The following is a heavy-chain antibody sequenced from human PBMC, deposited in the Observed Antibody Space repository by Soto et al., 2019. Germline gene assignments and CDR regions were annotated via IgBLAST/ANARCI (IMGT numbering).Heavy chain of an antibody. D-gene: IGHD3-10*01. Sequence: ASVKVSCKTSGYSFTGYSVHWVRQAPGHGPEWMGWINPKSGGTKYAQKFQGRVTMTRDTSISTVFMELSRVTSDDTAVYYCARDQPMVRGVGIYYYGMDVWGQGTTVTVSS. CDR3: ARDQPMVRGVGIYYYGMDV. CDR2: INPKSGGT. CDR1: GYSFTGYS. J-gene: IGHJ6*02. V-gene: IGHV1-2*02.